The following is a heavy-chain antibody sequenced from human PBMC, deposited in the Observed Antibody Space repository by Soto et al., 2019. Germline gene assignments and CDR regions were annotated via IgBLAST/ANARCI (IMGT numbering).Heavy chain of an antibody. D-gene: IGHD3-22*01. J-gene: IGHJ4*02. CDR3: ARQDYYDSSGYYSFDY. CDR2: IYYSGST. Sequence: LSLTCTVSCGSVSIGSYYLSWIRHPPGKGLEWIGYIYYSGSTNYNPSLKSRVTISVDTSKNQFSLKLSSVTAADTAVYYCARQDYYDSSGYYSFDYWGQGTLVTAPQ. CDR1: CGSVSIGSYY. V-gene: IGHV4-61*01.